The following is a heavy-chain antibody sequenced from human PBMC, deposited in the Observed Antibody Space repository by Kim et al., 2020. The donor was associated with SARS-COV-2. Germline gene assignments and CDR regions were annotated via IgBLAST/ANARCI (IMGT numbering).Heavy chain of an antibody. CDR2: T. Sequence: TKYSPSFQGQVTISADKSISTAYLQWSSLKASDTAMYYCARVITTTTFDYWGQGTLVTVSS. J-gene: IGHJ4*02. V-gene: IGHV5-51*01. CDR3: ARVITTTTFDY. D-gene: IGHD1-26*01.